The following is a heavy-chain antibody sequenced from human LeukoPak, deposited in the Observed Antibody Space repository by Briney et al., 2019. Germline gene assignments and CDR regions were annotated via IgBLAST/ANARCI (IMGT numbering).Heavy chain of an antibody. D-gene: IGHD6-19*01. Sequence: PSETLSLTSTVSGGSISSYYWSWIRQPPGKGLEWIGYIYYSGSTNYNPSLKSRVTISVDTSKNQFSLKLSSVTAADTAVYYCARAGWYSPPYYYYGMDVWGQGTTVTVSS. J-gene: IGHJ6*02. V-gene: IGHV4-59*01. CDR2: IYYSGST. CDR3: ARAGWYSPPYYYYGMDV. CDR1: GGSISSYY.